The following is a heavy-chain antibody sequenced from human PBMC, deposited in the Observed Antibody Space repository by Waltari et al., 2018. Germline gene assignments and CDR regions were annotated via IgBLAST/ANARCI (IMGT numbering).Heavy chain of an antibody. CDR2: VEPEESEK. CDR1: GYTFTDYY. J-gene: IGHJ4*02. CDR3: ATTGVLGSAAGFDY. V-gene: IGHV1-69-2*01. Sequence: EVQLVQSGAEVKKPGATVKISCKVSGYTFTDYYMHWVQQAPGKGLEWRGLVEPEESEKKNAEKFQGRVTITADTATDTAYMELSSLRSEDTAVYYCATTGVLGSAAGFDYWGQGTLVTVSS. D-gene: IGHD6-13*01.